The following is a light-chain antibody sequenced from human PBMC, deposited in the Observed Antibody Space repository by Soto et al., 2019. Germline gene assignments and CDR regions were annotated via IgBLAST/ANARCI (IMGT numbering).Light chain of an antibody. V-gene: IGKV3-20*01. CDR2: GAS. Sequence: EIVLTQSPGTLSLSPGERATLSCRASQSVSSSYLAWYQQKPGQAPRLLIYGASSRATGIPDRFSGSGSGTDFTLTISILEPDDLAVYYCQQYGSSPWTFGQGTKVEIK. CDR3: QQYGSSPWT. CDR1: QSVSSSY. J-gene: IGKJ1*01.